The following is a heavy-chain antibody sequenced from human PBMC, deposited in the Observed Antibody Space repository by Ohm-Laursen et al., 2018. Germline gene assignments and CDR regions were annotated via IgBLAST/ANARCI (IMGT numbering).Heavy chain of an antibody. CDR1: GFTFSSYW. CDR3: ATGYNMDV. Sequence: SLRLSCAASGFTFSSYWMHWVRQAPGKRLVWVSGINSDGSSTRYADSVKGRFTISRDNAKNTLYLQMNSLTAEDTAVYYCATGYNMDVWGQGTTVTVSS. J-gene: IGHJ6*02. CDR2: INSDGSST. D-gene: IGHD5-18*01. V-gene: IGHV3-74*01.